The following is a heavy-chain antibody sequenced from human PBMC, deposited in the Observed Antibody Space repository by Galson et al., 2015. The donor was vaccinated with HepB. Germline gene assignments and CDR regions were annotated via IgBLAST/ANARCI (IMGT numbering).Heavy chain of an antibody. D-gene: IGHD3-3*01. CDR1: GFTFTSYG. CDR2: IWYDGINK. Sequence: SLRLSCAVSGFTFTSYGMHWVRQAPGKGLEWVAVIWYDGINKYYADSVKGRFTISRDNSKNMLYLQMNSLRAEDTAVYYCATLWSGSYTPLDYWGQGTLVTVSS. CDR3: ATLWSGSYTPLDY. V-gene: IGHV3-33*01. J-gene: IGHJ4*02.